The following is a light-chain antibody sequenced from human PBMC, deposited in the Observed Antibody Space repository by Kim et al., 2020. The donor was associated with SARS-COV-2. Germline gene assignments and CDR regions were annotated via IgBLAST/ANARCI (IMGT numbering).Light chain of an antibody. CDR3: SSYTSSSTHFV. J-gene: IGLJ1*01. V-gene: IGLV2-14*03. CDR1: SSDVGGYNY. Sequence: QSALTQPASVSGSPGQSIPISCTGTSSDVGGYNYVSWYQQHPGKAPKLMIYDVSNRPSGVSNRFSGSKSGNTASLTISGLQAEDEADYYCSSYTSSSTHFVFGAGTKVTVL. CDR2: DVS.